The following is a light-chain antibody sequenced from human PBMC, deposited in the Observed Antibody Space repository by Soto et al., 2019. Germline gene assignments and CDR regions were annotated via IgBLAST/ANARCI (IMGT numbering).Light chain of an antibody. V-gene: IGKV1-8*01. CDR3: QQYYSYPRT. J-gene: IGKJ1*01. CDR1: QGISSY. CDR2: AAS. Sequence: AIHLTAPPSSLSASPGDRVTITCRASQGISSYLAWYQHKPAKAPTLLIYAASTVQSGVASRFSGSGSGTDFTLTISCLQSEDFATDYCQQYYSYPRTFGQRTKVDI.